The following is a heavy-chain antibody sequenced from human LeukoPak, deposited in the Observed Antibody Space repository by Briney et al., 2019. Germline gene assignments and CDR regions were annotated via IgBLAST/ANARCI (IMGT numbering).Heavy chain of an antibody. CDR3: ARDGKGSHASHYYYYYMDV. D-gene: IGHD1-26*01. CDR1: GFTFSSYG. J-gene: IGHJ6*03. Sequence: GGSLRLSCAASGFTFSSYGMHWVRQGPGKGLEWVAFIRYDGSNKYYADSVKGRFTISRDNSKNTLYLQMNSLRAEDTAVYYCARDGKGSHASHYYYYYMDVWGKGTTVTVSS. CDR2: IRYDGSNK. V-gene: IGHV3-30*02.